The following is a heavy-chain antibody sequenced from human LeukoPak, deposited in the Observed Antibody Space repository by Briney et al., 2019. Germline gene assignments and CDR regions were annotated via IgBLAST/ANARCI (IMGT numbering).Heavy chain of an antibody. CDR1: GGSISSGSSY. D-gene: IGHD3-10*01. CDR2: IYTSGST. V-gene: IGHV4-61*02. Sequence: TLSLTCTVSGGSISSGSSYWSWIRQPAGKGLEWIGRIYTSGSTNYNPSLKSRVTISVDTSKNQFSLKLSSVTAADTAVYYCARDRGILDVWGKGTTVTVSS. CDR3: ARDRGILDV. J-gene: IGHJ6*04.